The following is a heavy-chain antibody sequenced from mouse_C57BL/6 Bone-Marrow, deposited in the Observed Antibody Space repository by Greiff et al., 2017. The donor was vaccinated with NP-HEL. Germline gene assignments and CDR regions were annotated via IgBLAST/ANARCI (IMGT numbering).Heavy chain of an antibody. CDR2: ISYDGSN. J-gene: IGHJ3*01. Sequence: EVKLQESGPGLVKPSQSLSLTCSVTGYSITSGYYWNWIRQFPGNKLEWMGYISYDGSNNYNPSLKNRIPITRDTSKNQFFLKLNSVTTEDTATYYCASGPLIYYGYDWFAYWGQGTLVTVSA. D-gene: IGHD2-2*01. V-gene: IGHV3-6*01. CDR1: GYSITSGYY. CDR3: ASGPLIYYGYDWFAY.